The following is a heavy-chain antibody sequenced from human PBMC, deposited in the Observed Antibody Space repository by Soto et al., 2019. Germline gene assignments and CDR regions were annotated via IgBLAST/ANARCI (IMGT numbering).Heavy chain of an antibody. Sequence: QVQLVESGGGVVQPGRSLRLSCAASGFTFSSYGMHWVRQAPGKGLEWVAVIWYDGSNKYYADSVKGRFTISRDNSKNTLYLQMNGLRAEDTAVYYCARDATRWGLDDAFDIWGQGTMVTVSS. CDR1: GFTFSSYG. CDR3: ARDATRWGLDDAFDI. CDR2: IWYDGSNK. J-gene: IGHJ3*02. V-gene: IGHV3-33*01. D-gene: IGHD3-16*01.